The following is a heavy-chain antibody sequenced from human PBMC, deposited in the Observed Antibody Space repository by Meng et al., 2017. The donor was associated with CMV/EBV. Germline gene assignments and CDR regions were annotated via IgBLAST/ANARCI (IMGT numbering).Heavy chain of an antibody. D-gene: IGHD3-3*01. J-gene: IGHJ5*02. V-gene: IGHV3-74*01. Sequence: GESLKISCAASGFTFSSCWMHWVRQAPGKGLVWVSRINSDGSSTSYADSVKGRFTISRDNAKNTLYLQMNSLRAEDTAVYYCARDRRWSGYYRHNWFDPWGQGTLVTVSS. CDR3: ARDRRWSGYYRHNWFDP. CDR1: GFTFSSCW. CDR2: INSDGSST.